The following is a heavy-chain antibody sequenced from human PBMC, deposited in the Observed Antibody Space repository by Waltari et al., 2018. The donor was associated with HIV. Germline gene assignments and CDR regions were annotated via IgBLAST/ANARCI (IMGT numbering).Heavy chain of an antibody. V-gene: IGHV3-72*01. D-gene: IGHD1-20*01. Sequence: EVHLVESGGGLVQPGGSLRLSCAASGFTFSDHHMDWVRQATGKGLEWVARIRNRTNGYTTEYVASVRGRFIISRDDSKNSLYLQMNSLRTEDTAVYFCVGGVTGSVFDYWGQGTLVTVSS. CDR2: IRNRTNGYTT. J-gene: IGHJ4*02. CDR1: GFTFSDHH. CDR3: VGGVTGSVFDY.